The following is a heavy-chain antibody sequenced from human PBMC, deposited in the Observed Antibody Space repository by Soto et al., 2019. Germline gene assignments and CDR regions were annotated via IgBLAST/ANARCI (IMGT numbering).Heavy chain of an antibody. J-gene: IGHJ6*02. Sequence: EVQLVESGGGLVKPGGSLRLSCAASDFTITNAWMNWVRQAPGKGLVWVGRIKTKAEGGATDYAAPLKGRFTISRDDSRNTLFLQMNSLKTEDTAVYYCTTGSVEGVRGQGATVTVSS. V-gene: IGHV3-15*07. CDR2: IKTKAEGGAT. CDR3: TTGSVEGV. CDR1: DFTITNAW. D-gene: IGHD2-15*01.